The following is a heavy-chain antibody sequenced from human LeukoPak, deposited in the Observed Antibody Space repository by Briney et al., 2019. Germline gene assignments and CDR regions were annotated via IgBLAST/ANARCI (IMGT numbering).Heavy chain of an antibody. V-gene: IGHV1-69*05. CDR1: GYTFTSYY. J-gene: IGHJ3*02. CDR3: ARGHEAFDI. Sequence: GASVKVSCKASGYTFTSYYMHWVRQAPGQGLEWMGGIIPIFGTANYAQKFQGRVTITTDESTSTAYMELSSLRSEDTAVYYCARGHEAFDIWGQGTMVTVSS. CDR2: IIPIFGTA.